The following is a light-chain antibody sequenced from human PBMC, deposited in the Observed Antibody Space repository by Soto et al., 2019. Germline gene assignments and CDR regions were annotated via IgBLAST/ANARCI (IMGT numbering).Light chain of an antibody. CDR3: HQTAANPWT. J-gene: IGKJ1*01. CDR1: QNIGVY. CDR2: AAS. Sequence: DIQVTQSPSSLSASVGDRVTITCRASQNIGVYLTWYQKKPGHAPRLLIHAASSLHSGVPSTFSGSGSGTDFALTISSLQPEDFATYYCHQTAANPWTFAQGTKVDI. V-gene: IGKV1-39*01.